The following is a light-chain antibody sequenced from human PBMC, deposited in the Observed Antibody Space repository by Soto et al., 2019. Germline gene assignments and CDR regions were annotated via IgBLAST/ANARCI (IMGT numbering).Light chain of an antibody. V-gene: IGKV3-20*01. CDR2: GAS. CDR3: HQYGSSPQA. J-gene: IGKJ3*01. CDR1: QSVTRSF. Sequence: EIVLTQSPGTLSLSPGERVTLSCRASQSVTRSFLAWYQQKPGQAPRLLIYGASSRATGIPDRFSGSESGTDFTLTISRREPEDFAVYYCHQYGSSPQAFGPGTKVDIK.